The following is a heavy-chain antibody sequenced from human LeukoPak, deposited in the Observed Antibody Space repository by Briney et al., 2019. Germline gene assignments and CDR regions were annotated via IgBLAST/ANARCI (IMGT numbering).Heavy chain of an antibody. V-gene: IGHV4-30-4*01. CDR2: IYYSGST. CDR3: ARDKSLAYGGKGDY. D-gene: IGHD4-17*01. Sequence: SETLSLTCTVSGGSISSGDYYWSWIRQPPGKGLEWIGYIYYSGSTYYNPSLKGRVTISVDTSKNQFSLKLSSVTAADTAVYYCARDKSLAYGGKGDYWGQGTLVTVSS. CDR1: GGSISSGDYY. J-gene: IGHJ4*02.